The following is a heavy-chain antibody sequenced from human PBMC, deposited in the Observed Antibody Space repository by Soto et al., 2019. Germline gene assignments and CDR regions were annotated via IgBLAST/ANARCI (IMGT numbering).Heavy chain of an antibody. CDR1: GYTFTGYY. Sequence: ASVKVSCKASGYTFTGYYMHWVRQAPGQGLEWMGWINPNSGGTNYAQKYQGWATMTRDTSISTAYKELSRLRSDDTAVYYCARNVRMAGLDYWGQGTLVTVSS. D-gene: IGHD3-10*02. J-gene: IGHJ4*02. V-gene: IGHV1-2*04. CDR3: ARNVRMAGLDY. CDR2: INPNSGGT.